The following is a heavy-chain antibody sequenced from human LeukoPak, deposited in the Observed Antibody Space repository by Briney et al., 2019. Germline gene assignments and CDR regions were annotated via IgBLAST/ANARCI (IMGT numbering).Heavy chain of an antibody. J-gene: IGHJ4*02. CDR2: IIPVFGST. D-gene: IGHD3-10*01. V-gene: IGHV1-69*05. CDR3: ARDPGGYFVS. CDR1: VGTFSSDD. Sequence: SVKLSCKASVGTFSSDDFSWVRQAPGQGLEWMGGIIPVFGSTNYAQKFQGRVRITMHESTSTVYMELSSLRSEDTAVYYCARDPGGYFVSWGQGTLVTVSS.